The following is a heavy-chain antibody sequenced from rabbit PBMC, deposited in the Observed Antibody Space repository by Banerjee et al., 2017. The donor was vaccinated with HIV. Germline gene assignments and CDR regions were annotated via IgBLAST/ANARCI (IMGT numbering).Heavy chain of an antibody. CDR2: IAAGSSGIT. Sequence: QSLEESGGDLVKPGASLTLTCKASGLDFSSYWMCWVRQAPGKGPEWIACIAAGSSGITYYASWAKGRFTISRTSSTTVTLQMTSLTAADTATYFCARGWNTFDPWGQGTLVTVS. J-gene: IGHJ2*01. V-gene: IGHV1S40*01. CDR1: GLDFSSYW. CDR3: ARGWNTFDP.